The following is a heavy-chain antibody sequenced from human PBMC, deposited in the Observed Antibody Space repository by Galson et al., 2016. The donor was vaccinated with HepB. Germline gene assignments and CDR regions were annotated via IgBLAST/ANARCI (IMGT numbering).Heavy chain of an antibody. J-gene: IGHJ4*02. CDR1: GFAFRTYS. Sequence: SLRLSCAASGFAFRTYSMNWVRQTPGKGLEWIAWITSSSDTMYYADSVRGLFTISRDNAKNSLYLEMNSLRDEDTAVYYCARDDDFRLGYWGQRNPVTVSS. D-gene: IGHD3/OR15-3a*01. CDR2: ITSSSDTM. CDR3: ARDDDFRLGY. V-gene: IGHV3-48*02.